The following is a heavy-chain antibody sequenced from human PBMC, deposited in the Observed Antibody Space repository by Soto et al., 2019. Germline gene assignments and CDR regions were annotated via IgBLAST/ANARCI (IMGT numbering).Heavy chain of an antibody. CDR2: IYYSGST. Sequence: SETLSLTCTVSGCSISSYYWNWIRQPPGKGLEWIGYIYYSGSTNYNPSLKSRVTISVDTSKNQFSLKLSSVTAADTDVYYCARGTGTPTYYYYRMDVWGQGTTVTVSS. CDR3: ARGTGTPTYYYYRMDV. CDR1: GCSISSYY. D-gene: IGHD1-1*01. V-gene: IGHV4-59*01. J-gene: IGHJ6*02.